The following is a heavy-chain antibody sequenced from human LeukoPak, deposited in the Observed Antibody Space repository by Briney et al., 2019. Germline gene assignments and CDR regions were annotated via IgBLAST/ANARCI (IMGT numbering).Heavy chain of an antibody. Sequence: SETLSLTCAVYGGSFSGYYWSWIRQPPGKGLEWMGEINHSGSTNYNPYLKRRVIITVDTSTNQFSQKLSSVTAADTAVYYCAGGLIAVADARDDYWGQGTLVTVSS. V-gene: IGHV4-34*01. D-gene: IGHD6-19*01. J-gene: IGHJ4*02. CDR2: INHSGST. CDR3: AGGLIAVADARDDY. CDR1: GGSFSGYY.